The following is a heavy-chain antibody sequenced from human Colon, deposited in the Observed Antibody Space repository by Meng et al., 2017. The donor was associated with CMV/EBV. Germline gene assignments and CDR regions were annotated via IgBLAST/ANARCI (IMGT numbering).Heavy chain of an antibody. D-gene: IGHD2/OR15-2a*01. J-gene: IGHJ4*02. V-gene: IGHV3-30*02. CDR2: IQYDGSFI. CDR3: VIDVRIDF. Sequence: QVQLVESWGGLVQPGWAMGCSGGAYEFSLSDDGMDWVRQVPGKGLEEVGFIQYDGSFISYAKSLEGRFTISRDNSKNTLVLQMNSLRAENTADYYCVIDVRIDFWGQGTLVTVSS. CDR1: EFSLSDDG.